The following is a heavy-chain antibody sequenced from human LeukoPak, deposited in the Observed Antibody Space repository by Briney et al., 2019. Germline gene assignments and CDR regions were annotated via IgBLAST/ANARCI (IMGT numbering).Heavy chain of an antibody. J-gene: IGHJ4*02. CDR1: GYTFTSYD. CDR2: MNPNSGNT. D-gene: IGHD6-19*01. V-gene: IGHV1-8*01. CDR3: ARAYSSGWYGSIGFDY. Sequence: ASVKVSCKASGYTFTSYDINWVRQATGQGLEWMGWMNPNSGNTGYAQKFQGRVTMTRNTSISTAYMELSSLRSEDTAVYYCARAYSSGWYGSIGFDYWGQGPLVTVSS.